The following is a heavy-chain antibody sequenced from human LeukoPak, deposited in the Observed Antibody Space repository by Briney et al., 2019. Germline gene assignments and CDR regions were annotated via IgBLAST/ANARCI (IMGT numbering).Heavy chain of an antibody. Sequence: ASVKVSCKASGYTFTGYYMHWVRQAPGQGLEWMGWINPNSGGTNYAQKFQGRVTMTRDTSISTAYMELSGLRSDDTAVYYCARDRGFYCSSTSCYLLDNWGQGTLVTVSS. CDR2: INPNSGGT. D-gene: IGHD2-2*01. CDR1: GYTFTGYY. J-gene: IGHJ4*02. CDR3: ARDRGFYCSSTSCYLLDN. V-gene: IGHV1-2*02.